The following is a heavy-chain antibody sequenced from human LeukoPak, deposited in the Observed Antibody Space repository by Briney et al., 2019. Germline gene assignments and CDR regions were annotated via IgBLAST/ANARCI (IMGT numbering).Heavy chain of an antibody. CDR2: IYYSGST. CDR1: GGSISSSSYY. Sequence: SETLSLTCPVSGGSISSSSYYWGWIRQPPGKGLEWIGSIYYSGSTYYNPSLKSRVTISVDTSKNQFSLKLSSVTAADTAVYYCARHLSASFVPSPFDYWGQGTLVTVSS. D-gene: IGHD6-6*01. V-gene: IGHV4-39*01. CDR3: ARHLSASFVPSPFDY. J-gene: IGHJ4*02.